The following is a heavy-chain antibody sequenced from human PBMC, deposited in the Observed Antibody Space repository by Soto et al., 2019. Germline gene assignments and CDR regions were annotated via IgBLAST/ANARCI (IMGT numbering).Heavy chain of an antibody. CDR3: ARLQAAAGDNDLTFDY. CDR2: IDPSDSYT. Sequence: EVQLVQTGAEVKKPGESLRISCKFSGYGFTSYWISWVRQMPGKGLEWMGRIDPSDSYTNYSPSFQGHVTISGDKSISTAYLQWSSLKASDTAMYYCARLQAAAGDNDLTFDYWGQGTLVTVSS. CDR1: GYGFTSYW. V-gene: IGHV5-10-1*01. D-gene: IGHD6-13*01. J-gene: IGHJ4*02.